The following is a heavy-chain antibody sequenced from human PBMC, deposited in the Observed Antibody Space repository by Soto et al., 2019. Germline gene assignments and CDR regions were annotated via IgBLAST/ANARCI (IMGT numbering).Heavy chain of an antibody. V-gene: IGHV3-9*01. D-gene: IGHD1-1*01. CDR2: ISWNSGSI. CDR1: GFTFDDYA. J-gene: IGHJ3*02. Sequence: PGGSLRLSCAASGFTFDDYAMHWVRQATGKGLEWVSGISWNSGSIGYADSVKGRFTISRDNAKNSLYLQMNSLRAEDTALYYCAKDSFAGNDACAFDIWGQGTMVTVSS. CDR3: AKDSFAGNDACAFDI.